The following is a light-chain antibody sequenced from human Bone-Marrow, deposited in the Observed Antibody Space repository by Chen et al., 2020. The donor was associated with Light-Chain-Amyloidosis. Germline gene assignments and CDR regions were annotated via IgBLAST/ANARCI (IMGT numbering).Light chain of an antibody. CDR1: SGSIATNY. J-gene: IGLJ3*02. Sequence: NFILTQPHSVSESPGTTVIISCTRSSGSIATNYVQGYQQRPGSSPTTVIYEDDQRPSGVPDRFSGSIDRSSNSASLTISGLKTEDEADYYCQSYQGSSQGVFGGGTKLTVL. CDR2: EDD. CDR3: QSYQGSSQGV. V-gene: IGLV6-57*01.